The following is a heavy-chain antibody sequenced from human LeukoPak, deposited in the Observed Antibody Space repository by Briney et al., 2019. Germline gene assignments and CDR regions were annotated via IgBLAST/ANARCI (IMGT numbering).Heavy chain of an antibody. CDR1: GGTFSSYA. CDR3: ARDPEVGYYFDY. J-gene: IGHJ4*02. CDR2: IIPILGTA. V-gene: IGHV1-69*10. Sequence: ASVKVSCKASGGTFSSYAISWVRQAPGQGLEWMGGIIPILGTANYAQKFQGRVTITADKSTSTAYMELSSLRSEDTAVCYCARDPEVGYYFDYWGQGTLVTVSS. D-gene: IGHD1-26*01.